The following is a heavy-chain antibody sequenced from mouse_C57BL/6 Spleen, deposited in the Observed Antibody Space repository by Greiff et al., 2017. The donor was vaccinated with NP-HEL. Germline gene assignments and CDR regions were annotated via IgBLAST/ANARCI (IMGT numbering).Heavy chain of an antibody. CDR2: IYPSDSET. CDR3: ARRGDYYSLYFDY. V-gene: IGHV1-61*01. Sequence: QVQLQQPGAELVRPGSSVKLSCKASGYTFTSYWMDWVKQRPGQGLEWIGNIYPSDSETHYNQKFKDKATLTVDKSSSTAYMQLSSLTSEDSAVYYCARRGDYYSLYFDYWGQGTTLTVSS. D-gene: IGHD2-12*01. CDR1: GYTFTSYW. J-gene: IGHJ2*01.